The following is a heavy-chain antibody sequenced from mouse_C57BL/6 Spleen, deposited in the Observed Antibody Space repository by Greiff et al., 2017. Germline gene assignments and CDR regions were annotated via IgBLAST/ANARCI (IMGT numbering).Heavy chain of an antibody. J-gene: IGHJ1*03. V-gene: IGHV1-53*01. D-gene: IGHD1-1*01. CDR2: INPSNGGT. CDR3: ASGGTVVATRYFDV. CDR1: GYTFTSYW. Sequence: QVQLKQPGTELVKPGASVKLSCKASGYTFTSYWMHWVKQRPGQGLEWIGNINPSNGGTNYNEKFKSKATLTVDKSSSTAYMQLSSLTSEDSAVYYCASGGTVVATRYFDVWGTGTTVTVSS.